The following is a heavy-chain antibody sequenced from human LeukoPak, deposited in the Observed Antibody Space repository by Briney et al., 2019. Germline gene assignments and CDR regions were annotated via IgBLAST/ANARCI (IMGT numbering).Heavy chain of an antibody. J-gene: IGHJ4*02. Sequence: SETLSLTCTVSGGSISSYYWSWIRQPPGKGLEWIGYIYYSGSTNYNPSLKSRVTISVDTSKNQFSLKLSSVTAADTAVYYYARHSVAGPFDYWGQGTLVTVSS. V-gene: IGHV4-59*08. CDR3: ARHSVAGPFDY. D-gene: IGHD6-19*01. CDR1: GGSISSYY. CDR2: IYYSGST.